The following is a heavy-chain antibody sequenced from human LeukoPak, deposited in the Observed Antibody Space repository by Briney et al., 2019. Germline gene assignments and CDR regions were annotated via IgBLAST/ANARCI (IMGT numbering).Heavy chain of an antibody. J-gene: IGHJ6*02. CDR2: IYSSGST. V-gene: IGHV4-59*08. CDR3: ARGRYFEIGGYYYYGMDV. D-gene: IGHD3-9*01. CDR1: GGSISSYY. Sequence: VPPSETLSLTCTVSGGSISSYYWSWIRQPPGKGLEWIGSIYSSGSTNYNPSLKSRVTLSVDTSQNQFSLKLSSVTAADAAVFYCARGRYFEIGGYYYYGMDVWGHGTTVTVSS.